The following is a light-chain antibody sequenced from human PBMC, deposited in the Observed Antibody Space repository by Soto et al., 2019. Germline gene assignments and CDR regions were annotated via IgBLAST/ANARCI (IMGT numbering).Light chain of an antibody. CDR1: SSDVGDDNS. J-gene: IGLJ1*01. CDR3: TSYTSSSTLYV. V-gene: IGLV2-14*01. Sequence: QSALTQPASVSGSPGQSITISCTGASSDVGDDNSVSWYQQHPGTAPKLMLYEVTHRPSGVSNRFSGSKSGNTASLTISGLQAEDEADYYCTSYTSSSTLYVFGTGTKVTVL. CDR2: EVT.